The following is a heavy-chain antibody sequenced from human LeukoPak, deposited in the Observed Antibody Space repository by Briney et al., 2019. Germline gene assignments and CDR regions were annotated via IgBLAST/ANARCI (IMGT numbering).Heavy chain of an antibody. CDR2: MKSKTDGGTT. CDR3: TTAPLAYCGGDCYSSVDY. V-gene: IGHV3-15*01. CDR1: GFTFSNAW. D-gene: IGHD2-21*02. Sequence: GGSLRLSCAASGFTFSNAWMSWVRQAPGKGLEWVGRMKSKTDGGTTDYAAPVKGRFTISRDDSKNTLYLQMNSLKTEDTAVYYCTTAPLAYCGGDCYSSVDYWGQGTLVTVPS. J-gene: IGHJ4*02.